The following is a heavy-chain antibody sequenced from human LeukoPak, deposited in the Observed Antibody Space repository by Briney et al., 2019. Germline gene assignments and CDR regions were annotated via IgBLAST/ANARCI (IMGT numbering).Heavy chain of an antibody. V-gene: IGHV4-34*01. CDR2: INHSGST. Sequence: PSETLSLTCAVYGGSFSGYYWSWIRQPPGKGLEWIGEINHSGSTNYNPSLKSRVTISVDTSKNQFSLKLSSVTAADTAVYYCARAPHELIAAPYYYYGMDVWGQGTTVTVSS. CDR3: ARAPHELIAAPYYYYGMDV. CDR1: GGSFSGYY. D-gene: IGHD6-13*01. J-gene: IGHJ6*02.